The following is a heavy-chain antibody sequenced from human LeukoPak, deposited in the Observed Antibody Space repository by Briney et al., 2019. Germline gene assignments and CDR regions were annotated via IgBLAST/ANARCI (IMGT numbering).Heavy chain of an antibody. J-gene: IGHJ6*02. Sequence: SVKVSCKASGGTFSSYAISWVRQAPGQGLEWMGRIIPILGIANYAQKFQGRVTITADKSTSTAYMEMSSLRSEDTAVYYCARDGDGYCSSTSCLRGMDVWGQGTTVTVSS. V-gene: IGHV1-69*04. D-gene: IGHD2-2*01. CDR1: GGTFSSYA. CDR3: ARDGDGYCSSTSCLRGMDV. CDR2: IIPILGIA.